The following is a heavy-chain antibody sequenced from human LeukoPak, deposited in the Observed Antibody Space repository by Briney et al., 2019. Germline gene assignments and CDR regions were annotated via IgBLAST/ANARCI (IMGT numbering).Heavy chain of an antibody. CDR2: ISSSGSTI. J-gene: IGHJ5*02. CDR1: GFTFSDYY. V-gene: IGHV3-11*04. Sequence: PGGSLRLSCAASGFTFSDYYMSWIRQAPGKGLEWVSYISSSGSTIYYADSVKGRFTISRDNAKNSLYLQMNSLRAEDTAVYYCASSPGYSSPNRFDPWGQGTLVTVSS. D-gene: IGHD5-18*01. CDR3: ASSPGYSSPNRFDP.